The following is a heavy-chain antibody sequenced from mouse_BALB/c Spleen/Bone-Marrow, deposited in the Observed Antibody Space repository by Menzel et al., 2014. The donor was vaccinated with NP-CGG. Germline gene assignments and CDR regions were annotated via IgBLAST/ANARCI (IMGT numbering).Heavy chain of an antibody. V-gene: IGHV4-1*02. CDR3: ARLNYYGNLVV. CDR2: INPDSSTI. Sequence: EVKLVESGGGLVQPGGSLKLSCAASGFDFSRYWMSWVRQAPGKGLEWIGEINPDSSTINYTPSLKDKFIISRDNAKNTLDLQMSKVRSEDTALYYCARLNYYGNLVVWGAGTSVTVSS. CDR1: GFDFSRYW. J-gene: IGHJ1*01. D-gene: IGHD1-1*01.